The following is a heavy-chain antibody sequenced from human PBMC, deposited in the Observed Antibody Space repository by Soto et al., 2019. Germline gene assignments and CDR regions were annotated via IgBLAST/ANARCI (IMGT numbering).Heavy chain of an antibody. Sequence: QVQLQESGPGLVKPSQTLSLTCTVSGGSISSGGYYWSWIRQHPGKGLEWIGYIYYSGSTYYNPSLKSRVTISVDTSKNQSSLKLNSVTAADTAVYYCARYCSSGSCYSQFDSWGQGTLVTVSS. J-gene: IGHJ4*02. CDR2: IYYSGST. CDR1: GGSISSGGYY. CDR3: ARYCSSGSCYSQFDS. D-gene: IGHD2-15*01. V-gene: IGHV4-31*03.